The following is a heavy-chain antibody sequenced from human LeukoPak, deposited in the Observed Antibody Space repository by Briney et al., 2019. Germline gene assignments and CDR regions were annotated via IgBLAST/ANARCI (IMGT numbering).Heavy chain of an antibody. J-gene: IGHJ4*02. Sequence: SETLSLTCNVSGGSIRGYYWSWIRQPPGKGLEWIGYIYSSGGTNYNPSLKSRVTMSVDTSKNQFSLKVSSVTAADTAVYYCARPGAGIVGVWGQGTLVTVSS. CDR2: IYSSGGT. D-gene: IGHD1-26*01. V-gene: IGHV4-59*12. CDR1: GGSIRGYY. CDR3: ARPGAGIVGV.